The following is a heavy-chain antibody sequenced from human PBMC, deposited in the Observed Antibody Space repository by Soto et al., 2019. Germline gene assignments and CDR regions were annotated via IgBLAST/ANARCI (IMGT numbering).Heavy chain of an antibody. CDR1: GFTFSSYG. Sequence: GGSLRLSCAASGFTFSSYGMHWVRQAPGKGLEWVAVISYDGSNKYYADSVKGRFTISRDNSKNTLYLQMNSLRAEDTAVYYCAKVKGRRIAAAGGPPMDVWGQGTTVTVSS. CDR2: ISYDGSNK. V-gene: IGHV3-30*18. J-gene: IGHJ6*02. D-gene: IGHD6-13*01. CDR3: AKVKGRRIAAAGGPPMDV.